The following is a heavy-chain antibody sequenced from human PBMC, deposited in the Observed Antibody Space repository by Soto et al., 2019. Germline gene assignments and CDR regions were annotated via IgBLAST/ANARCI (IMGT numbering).Heavy chain of an antibody. CDR2: ISFDGSNK. D-gene: IGHD2-2*01. CDR1: GFTFSSYG. Sequence: QVQLVESGGGVVQPGRSLRLSCAASGFTFSSYGMHWVRQAPGKGLEWVAAISFDGSNKDYADSVKGRFTISRDNSQNTLHLQMNGLRTEDTAIYYCARLGERETSYRHFDYWGQGTLVTVSS. CDR3: ARLGERETSYRHFDY. J-gene: IGHJ4*02. V-gene: IGHV3-30*03.